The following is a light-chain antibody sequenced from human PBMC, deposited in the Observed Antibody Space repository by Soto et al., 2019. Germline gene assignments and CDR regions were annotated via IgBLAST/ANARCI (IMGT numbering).Light chain of an antibody. CDR2: GVT. CDR3: IAYAGNDNFV. J-gene: IGLJ1*01. V-gene: IGLV2-14*01. Sequence: QSALTQPASMSGSPGQSITISCTGTSSDVGGNNHVSWYQQHPGKAPKLIIYGVTNRPSGVSYRFSGSKSGNTASLTISGLQAEDEADYYCIAYAGNDNFVFGTGTKVTVL. CDR1: SSDVGGNNH.